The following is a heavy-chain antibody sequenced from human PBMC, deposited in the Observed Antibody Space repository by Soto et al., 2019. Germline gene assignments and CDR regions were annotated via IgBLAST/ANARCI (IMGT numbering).Heavy chain of an antibody. CDR2: ISAYNGNT. V-gene: IGHV1-18*01. D-gene: IGHD3-10*01. CDR1: GVTFTNYA. CDR3: ARGWFGDVVYYVDY. J-gene: IGHJ4*02. Sequence: QVQLVQSGAEVKKPGASVKVSCKASGVTFTNYAINWVRQAPGQGLEWMGWISAYNGNTNYAQKLQGRVTMTTDTSAGTACMERRDLIADDTAVYDCARGWFGDVVYYVDYWGQGTLVTVSS.